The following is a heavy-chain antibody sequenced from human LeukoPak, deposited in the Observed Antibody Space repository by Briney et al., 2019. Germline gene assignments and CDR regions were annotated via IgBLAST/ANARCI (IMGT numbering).Heavy chain of an antibody. Sequence: ASVKVSCKASGYTFTSYAMHWVRQAPGQRLEWMGWINAGNGNTKYSQEFQGRVTITRDTSASTAYMELSSLRSEDTAVYYCARGWEGGYYYYYYMDVWGKGTTVTISS. D-gene: IGHD6-19*01. J-gene: IGHJ6*03. CDR1: GYTFTSYA. CDR3: ARGWEGGYYYYYYMDV. V-gene: IGHV1-3*03. CDR2: INAGNGNT.